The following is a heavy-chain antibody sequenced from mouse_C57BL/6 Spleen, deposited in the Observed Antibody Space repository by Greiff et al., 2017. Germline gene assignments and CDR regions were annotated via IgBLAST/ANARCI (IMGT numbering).Heavy chain of an antibody. Sequence: VQLQQSGAELVRPGASVKLSCTASGFNIKDDYMHWVKQRPEQGLEWIGWIDPENGDTEYASKFQGKATITADTSSNTAYLQLSSLTSEDTAVYYCTTPTGRYYDAMDYWGQGTSVTVSS. CDR2: IDPENGDT. CDR1: GFNIKDDY. J-gene: IGHJ4*01. CDR3: TTPTGRYYDAMDY. D-gene: IGHD1-1*01. V-gene: IGHV14-4*01.